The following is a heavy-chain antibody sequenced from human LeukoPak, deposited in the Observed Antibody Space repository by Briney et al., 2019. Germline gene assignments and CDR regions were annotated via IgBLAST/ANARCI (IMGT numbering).Heavy chain of an antibody. V-gene: IGHV3-13*04. D-gene: IGHD2-2*01. CDR2: LGSAGDT. CDR3: VRAGNAVLGYSGMDV. J-gene: IGHJ6*02. CDR1: GFTFRRYD. Sequence: GGSLRLSCAASGFTFRRYDMHWVRQSAGRGLEWVSGLGSAGDTFYAATVKGRFTISRENAKNSLYLQMNSLRAGDTAVYYCVRAGNAVLGYSGMDVWGQGTTVTVSS.